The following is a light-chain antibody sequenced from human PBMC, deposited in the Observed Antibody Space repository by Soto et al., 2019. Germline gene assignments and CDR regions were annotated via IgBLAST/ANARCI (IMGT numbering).Light chain of an antibody. CDR1: QSVSSSY. V-gene: IGKV3-15*01. CDR3: QQYNSWPYT. Sequence: EIVLTQSPGTLSLSPGERATLSFRASQSVSSSYLAWCQQKPGQAPRLLIYGTSTRATGIPARFSGSGSGTEFTLTISSLQSEDFAVYYCQQYNSWPYTFGQGTKVDIK. CDR2: GTS. J-gene: IGKJ2*01.